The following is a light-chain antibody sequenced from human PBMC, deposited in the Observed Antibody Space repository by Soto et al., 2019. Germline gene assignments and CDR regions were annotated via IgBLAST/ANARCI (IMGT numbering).Light chain of an antibody. CDR3: CTYAGHVPK. CDR1: TSDVAYYDL. Sequence: SALTQPASVSGSPGQSITISCAGTTSDVAYYDLVSWYQQHPGRAPKLLIYEVDKRPSGISVRFSGSKSGATASLTISGLLPEDEAVYFCCTYAGHVPKFGGGTKLTVL. J-gene: IGLJ2*01. CDR2: EVD. V-gene: IGLV2-23*02.